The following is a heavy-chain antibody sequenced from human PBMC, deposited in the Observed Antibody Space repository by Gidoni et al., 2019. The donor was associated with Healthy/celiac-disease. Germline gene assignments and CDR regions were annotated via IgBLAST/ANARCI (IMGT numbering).Heavy chain of an antibody. Sequence: QVQLVQSGAEVTKPGSSVKVSCTASGGPFRSSAICWVRQAPGQGLEWMGGIIPIFGTANYAQKFQGRVTITADKSTSTAYMELSSLRSEDTAVYYCARAEYCGGDCYSNGYYYYGMDVWGQGTTVTVSS. V-gene: IGHV1-69*06. CDR2: IIPIFGTA. J-gene: IGHJ6*02. D-gene: IGHD2-21*02. CDR1: GGPFRSSA. CDR3: ARAEYCGGDCYSNGYYYYGMDV.